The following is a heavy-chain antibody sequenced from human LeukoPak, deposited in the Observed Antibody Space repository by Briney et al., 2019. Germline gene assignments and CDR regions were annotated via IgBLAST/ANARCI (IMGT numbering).Heavy chain of an antibody. Sequence: ASVKVSCKASGFTFNNYGISWVRQAPGQGLEWMGWISADNGKTNYAQRLQGRVTMTTDTSRSAAYMDLRNLRSDDTAVYYCARTRITVFGVFIVPDAADIWGQGTMVTVTS. CDR2: ISADNGKT. CDR1: GFTFNNYG. CDR3: ARTRITVFGVFIVPDAADI. J-gene: IGHJ3*02. V-gene: IGHV1-18*01. D-gene: IGHD3-3*01.